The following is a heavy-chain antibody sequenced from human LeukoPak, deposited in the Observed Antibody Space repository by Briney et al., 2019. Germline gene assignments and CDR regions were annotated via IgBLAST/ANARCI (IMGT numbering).Heavy chain of an antibody. CDR1: GFTFSSYS. CDR3: ARDGEYGDYGSDY. J-gene: IGHJ4*02. Sequence: GGSLRLSCAASGFTFSSYSMNSVRQAPGKGREWVSSISSSSSYIYYADSVKGRFTISRDNAKNSLYLQMNSLRAEDTAVYYCARDGEYGDYGSDYWGQGTLVTVSS. CDR2: ISSSSSYI. V-gene: IGHV3-21*01. D-gene: IGHD4-17*01.